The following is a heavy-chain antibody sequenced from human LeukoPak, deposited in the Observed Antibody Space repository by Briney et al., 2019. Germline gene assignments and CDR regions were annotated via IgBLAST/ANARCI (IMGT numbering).Heavy chain of an antibody. V-gene: IGHV4-4*07. D-gene: IGHD3-3*01. CDR2: IYTSGST. Sequence: PSETLSLTCTVSGGSISSYYWSWIRQLAGKGLEWIGRIYTSGSTNYNPSLKSRVTMSVDTSKNQFSLKLSSVTAADTAVYYCARGISHYDFWSGYSYNWFDPWGQGTLVTVSS. CDR1: GGSISSYY. J-gene: IGHJ5*02. CDR3: ARGISHYDFWSGYSYNWFDP.